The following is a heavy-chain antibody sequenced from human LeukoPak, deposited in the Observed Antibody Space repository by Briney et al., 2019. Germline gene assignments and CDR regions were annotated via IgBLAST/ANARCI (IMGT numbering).Heavy chain of an antibody. CDR2: ISYDGSNK. J-gene: IGHJ6*02. V-gene: IGHV3-30*18. CDR1: GFTFSSYG. CDR3: ANRFSGYDPYYYDYGMYV. D-gene: IGHD5-12*01. Sequence: GGSLRLSCAASGFTFSSYGMHWVRQAPGKGLEWVAVISYDGSNKYYADSVKGRFTISRDNSKNTLYLQMNSLRAEDTAVYFCANRFSGYDPYYYDYGMYVWGQGTTCTVSS.